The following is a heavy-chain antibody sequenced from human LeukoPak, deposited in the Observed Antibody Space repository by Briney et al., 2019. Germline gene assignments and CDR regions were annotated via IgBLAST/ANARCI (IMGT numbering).Heavy chain of an antibody. J-gene: IGHJ3*02. D-gene: IGHD5-12*01. CDR2: ICGSGGST. V-gene: IGHV3-23*01. CDR3: ATNNTADNGCGRSAFAI. CDR1: GFTFSIYA. Sequence: GGSLRLSCAASGFTFSIYAMSCVRQAPGKGLVCVSAICGSGGSTYYGDSVKGRFTISRDNSKNTLYLQMNSLRADDTAVYYCATNNTADNGCGRSAFAIWGQGTIITVSS.